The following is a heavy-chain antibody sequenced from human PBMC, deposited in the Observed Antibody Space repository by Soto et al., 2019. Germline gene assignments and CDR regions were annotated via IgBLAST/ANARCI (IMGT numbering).Heavy chain of an antibody. Sequence: GASVKVSCKASGYTFPIYGISWVRQAPGQGLEWMGWISAYNGNTNYAQKLQGRVTMTTDTSTSTDYMELRSLRSDDTAVYYCAAEDIEVATTRPWEGTWGQGTLVTVS. J-gene: IGHJ5*02. CDR3: AAEDIEVATTRPWEGT. D-gene: IGHD6-19*01. CDR2: ISAYNGNT. CDR1: GYTFPIYG. V-gene: IGHV1-18*01.